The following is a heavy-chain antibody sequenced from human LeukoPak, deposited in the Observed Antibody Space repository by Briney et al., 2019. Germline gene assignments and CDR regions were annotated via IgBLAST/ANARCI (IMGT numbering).Heavy chain of an antibody. D-gene: IGHD5-12*01. CDR3: ARARVTRSIVAIDY. Sequence: PSETLSLTCTVSGDSISSGGYYWSWIRQPPGKGLEWIGYIYHSGSTYYNPSLKSRVTISVDRSKNQFSLKLSSVTAADTAVYYCARARVTRSIVAIDYWGQGTLVTVSS. V-gene: IGHV4-30-2*01. CDR2: IYHSGST. J-gene: IGHJ4*02. CDR1: GDSISSGGYY.